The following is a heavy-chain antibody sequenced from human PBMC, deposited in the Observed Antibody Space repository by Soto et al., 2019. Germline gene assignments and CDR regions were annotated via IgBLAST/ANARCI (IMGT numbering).Heavy chain of an antibody. J-gene: IGHJ5*02. D-gene: IGHD3-9*01. Sequence: PSETLSLTCTVSAGFIISCYWSWVLQPPGKELEWIGYIYNSEGTNYTPSLKSRLTISLDTSRDQFSLKLSSVTAADTAVYYCARQEVSLRGILTGYYGWFDPWGQGTLVTVS. CDR1: AGFIISCY. CDR2: IYNSEGT. V-gene: IGHV4-59*08. CDR3: ARQEVSLRGILTGYYGWFDP.